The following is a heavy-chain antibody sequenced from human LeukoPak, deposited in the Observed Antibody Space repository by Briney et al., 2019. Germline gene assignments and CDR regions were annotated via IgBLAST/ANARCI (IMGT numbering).Heavy chain of an antibody. V-gene: IGHV3-23*01. CDR2: ISASGGTT. D-gene: IGHD3-10*01. CDR3: AKDYYGSGSYPRHFDY. J-gene: IGHJ4*02. CDR1: GFTFSSYP. Sequence: GGSLRLSCAASGFTFSSYPMSWVRQAPGKGLEWVSGISASGGTTYYADSVKGRFTISRDNSKNTLSLQMNSLRAEDTAVHYCAKDYYGSGSYPRHFDYWGQGTLVTVSS.